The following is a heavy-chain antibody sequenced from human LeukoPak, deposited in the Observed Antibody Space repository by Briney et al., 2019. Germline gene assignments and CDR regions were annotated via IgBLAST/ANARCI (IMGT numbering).Heavy chain of an antibody. J-gene: IGHJ4*02. D-gene: IGHD3-9*01. CDR3: ARIPGPPKYDILTGYYTDDY. V-gene: IGHV1-46*01. CDR2: INPSGGST. Sequence: GASVKVSCKASGYTFTSYYMHWVRQAPGQGLERMGIINPSGGSTSYAQKFQGRVTMTRDTSTSTVYMELSSLRSEDTAVYYCARIPGPPKYDILTGYYTDDYWGQGTLVTVSS. CDR1: GYTFTSYY.